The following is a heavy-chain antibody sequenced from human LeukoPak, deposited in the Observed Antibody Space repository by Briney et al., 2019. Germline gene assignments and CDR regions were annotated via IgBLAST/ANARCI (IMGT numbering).Heavy chain of an antibody. CDR3: AKDLSYGSNWFDP. D-gene: IGHD5-18*01. V-gene: IGHV3-33*06. Sequence: GGSLRLSCAASGFTFSSHGMHWVRQAPGKGLEWVALILYDGSKKNYADSVKGRFTISRDDPKSTLYLQINSLRAEDTAVYYCAKDLSYGSNWFDPWGQGTLVTASS. J-gene: IGHJ5*02. CDR1: GFTFSSHG. CDR2: ILYDGSKK.